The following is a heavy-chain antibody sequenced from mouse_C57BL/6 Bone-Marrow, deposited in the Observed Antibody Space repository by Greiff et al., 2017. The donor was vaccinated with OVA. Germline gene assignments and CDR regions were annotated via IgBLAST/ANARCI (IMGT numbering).Heavy chain of an antibody. CDR2: IHPNSGST. D-gene: IGHD2-2*01. CDR3: ARLGASWLPSYAMDY. V-gene: IGHV1-64*01. J-gene: IGHJ4*01. CDR1: GYTFTSYW. Sequence: QVQLQQPGAELVKPGASVKLSCKASGYTFTSYWMHWVKQRPGQGLEWIGMIHPNSGSTNYNEKFKSKATLTVDKSSSTAYMQLSSLTSEDSAVYYCARLGASWLPSYAMDYWGQGTSVTVSS.